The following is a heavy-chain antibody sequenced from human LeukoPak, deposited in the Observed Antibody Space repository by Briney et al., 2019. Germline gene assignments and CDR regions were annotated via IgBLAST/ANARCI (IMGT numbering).Heavy chain of an antibody. CDR1: GFTFDDYA. Sequence: GGSLRLSCAASGFTFDDYAMHWVRQAPGKGLEWVSGISWNSGSIGYADSVKGRFTISRDNAKNALYLQMNSLRAEDTALYYCAKDNWRLSYYLDYWGQGTLVTVSS. CDR2: ISWNSGSI. V-gene: IGHV3-9*01. J-gene: IGHJ4*02. CDR3: AKDNWRLSYYLDY. D-gene: IGHD3-10*01.